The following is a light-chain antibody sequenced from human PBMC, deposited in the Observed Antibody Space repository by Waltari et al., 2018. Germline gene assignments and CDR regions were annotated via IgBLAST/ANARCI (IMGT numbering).Light chain of an antibody. J-gene: IGLJ2*01. CDR1: SSDVGSHNL. Sequence: QSALTQPASVSGSPGQSITISCTGTSSDVGSHNLVSWYHQHPGKAPKRMIYEVSKRPSGVSNRFSGSKSGNTASLTISGLQAEDEADYYCCSHAGSSTVVFGGGTKLTVL. CDR2: EVS. V-gene: IGLV2-23*02. CDR3: CSHAGSSTVV.